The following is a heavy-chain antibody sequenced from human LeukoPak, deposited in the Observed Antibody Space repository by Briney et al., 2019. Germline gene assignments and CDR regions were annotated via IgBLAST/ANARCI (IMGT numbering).Heavy chain of an antibody. V-gene: IGHV3-21*01. CDR2: ISSSFSYT. J-gene: IGHJ3*02. D-gene: IGHD3-9*01. CDR1: GFTFSTYS. CDR3: ARRAYNILTGDDTFDI. Sequence: GGSLRLSCAASGFTFSTYSMNWVRQAPGKGLEWVSSISSSFSYTYYADSVKGRFTISRDNAKNSLYLQMNRLRAEDTAVYYCARRAYNILTGDDTFDIWGQGTMVTVSS.